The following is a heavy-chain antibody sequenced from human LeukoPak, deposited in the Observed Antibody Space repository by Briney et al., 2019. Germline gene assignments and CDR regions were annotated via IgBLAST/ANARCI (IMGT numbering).Heavy chain of an antibody. CDR1: GGSISSYY. D-gene: IGHD3-10*01. J-gene: IGHJ4*02. V-gene: IGHV4-59*01. Sequence: SETLSLTCAVSGGSISSYYWSCIREPPGKGPEWIGYIYYSGSTNYNPSLKSRVTISVDTSKNQFSLKLSSVTAADTAVYYCARGTYYYGSGSYYNDDYFDYWGQGTLVTVSS. CDR2: IYYSGST. CDR3: ARGTYYYGSGSYYNDDYFDY.